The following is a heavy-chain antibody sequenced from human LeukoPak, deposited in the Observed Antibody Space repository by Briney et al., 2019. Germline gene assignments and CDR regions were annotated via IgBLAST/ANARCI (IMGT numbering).Heavy chain of an antibody. CDR3: ANLEITMIRGP. CDR1: GFTVSSNY. CDR2: IYSGGST. J-gene: IGHJ5*02. V-gene: IGHV3-53*01. D-gene: IGHD3-10*01. Sequence: PGGSLRLSCAASGFTVSSNYMSWVRQAPGKGLEWVSVIYSGGSTYYADSVKGRFTISRDNSKNTLYLQMNSLRADDTAVYYCANLEITMIRGPWGQGTLVTVFS.